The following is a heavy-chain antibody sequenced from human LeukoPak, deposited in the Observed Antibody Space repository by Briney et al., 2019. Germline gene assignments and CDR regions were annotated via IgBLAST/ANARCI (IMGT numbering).Heavy chain of an antibody. J-gene: IGHJ6*03. CDR3: ARVWSSGWYSTKYYYMDV. CDR1: GFTVSSNY. V-gene: IGHV3-53*01. D-gene: IGHD6-19*01. CDR2: IYSGGST. Sequence: PGGSLRLSCAASGFTVSSNYMSWVRQPPGNGLEWVSDIYSGGSTYYADSVKGRFTVSRDNSKNTLYLQMNSLRAEDTAVYYCARVWSSGWYSTKYYYMDVWGKGTTVTISS.